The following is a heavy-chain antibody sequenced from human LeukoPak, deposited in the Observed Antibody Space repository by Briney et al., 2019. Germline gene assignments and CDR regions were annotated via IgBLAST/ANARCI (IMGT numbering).Heavy chain of an antibody. J-gene: IGHJ4*02. D-gene: IGHD6-25*01. Sequence: SETLSLTCTVSGGSISSYYWSWIRQPPGKGLEWIGYIHYSGSTYYNPSLKSRVTISVDTSRNQFSLKLSSVTAADTAVYYCARRGYGIDYWGQGTLVTVSS. CDR3: ARRGYGIDY. CDR1: GGSISSYY. CDR2: IHYSGST. V-gene: IGHV4-59*04.